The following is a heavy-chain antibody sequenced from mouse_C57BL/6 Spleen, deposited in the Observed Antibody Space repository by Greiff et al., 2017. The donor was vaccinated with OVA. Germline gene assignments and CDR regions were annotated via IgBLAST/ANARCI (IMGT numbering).Heavy chain of an antibody. CDR3: ARGYGSRYYYAMDY. V-gene: IGHV1-55*01. Sequence: QVQLQQPGAELVKPGASVKMSCKASGYTFTSYWITWVKPRPGQGLEWIGDIYPGSGSTNYNEKFKSKATLTVDTSSSTAYMQLSSLTSEDSAVYYCARGYGSRYYYAMDYWGQGTSVTVSS. J-gene: IGHJ4*01. CDR2: IYPGSGST. CDR1: GYTFTSYW. D-gene: IGHD1-1*01.